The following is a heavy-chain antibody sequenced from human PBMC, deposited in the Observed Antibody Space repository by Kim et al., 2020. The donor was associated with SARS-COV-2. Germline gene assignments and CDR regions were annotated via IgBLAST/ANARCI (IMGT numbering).Heavy chain of an antibody. CDR2: FDPEDGET. V-gene: IGHV1-24*01. J-gene: IGHJ5*02. CDR1: GYTLTELS. Sequence: ASVKVSCKVSGYTLTELSMHWVRQAPGKGLEWMGGFDPEDGETIYAQKFQGRVTMTEDTSTDIAYMELSSLRSEDTAVYYCATARIVGAYNWFDPWGQGTLVTVSS. CDR3: ATARIVGAYNWFDP. D-gene: IGHD1-26*01.